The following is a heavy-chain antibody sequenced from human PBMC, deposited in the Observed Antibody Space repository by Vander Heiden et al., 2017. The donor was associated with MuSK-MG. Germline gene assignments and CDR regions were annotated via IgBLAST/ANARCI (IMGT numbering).Heavy chain of an antibody. CDR3: ARQYYDYVWGSRYFDY. CDR1: GGSISRSSYY. Sequence: QLQLQESGPGLVKPSETLSLTCTVSGGSISRSSYYWGWIRQPPGKGLEWIGSIYYSGSTYYNPSLKSRVTISVDTSKNQFSLKLSSVTAADTAVYYCARQYYDYVWGSRYFDYWGQGTLVTVSS. CDR2: IYYSGST. J-gene: IGHJ4*02. D-gene: IGHD3-16*01. V-gene: IGHV4-39*01.